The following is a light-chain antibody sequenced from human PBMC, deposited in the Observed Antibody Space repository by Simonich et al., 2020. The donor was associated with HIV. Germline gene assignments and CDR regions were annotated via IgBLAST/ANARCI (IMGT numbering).Light chain of an antibody. Sequence: DIVMTQSPDSLAVSLGERATINCKSSQSVLYSSNNKNYLAWYQQKPGQPPKLLIYWASTRESGVPERFSGGGSGTDFTLTISSLQTEDVAVYYCQQYYGTPLTFGGGTRVEIK. CDR3: QQYYGTPLT. CDR2: WAS. CDR1: QSVLYSSNNKNY. V-gene: IGKV4-1*01. J-gene: IGKJ4*01.